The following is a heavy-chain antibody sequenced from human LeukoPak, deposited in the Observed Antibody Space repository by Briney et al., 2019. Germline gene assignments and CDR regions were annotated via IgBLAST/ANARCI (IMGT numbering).Heavy chain of an antibody. J-gene: IGHJ4*02. V-gene: IGHV3-23*01. CDR3: ARDRTKEKYYYDSSGYYDY. D-gene: IGHD3-22*01. CDR2: ISGSGGST. CDR1: GFTFSSYA. Sequence: PGASLRLSCAASGFTFSSYAMSWVRQAPGKGLEWVSGISGSGGSTYYADSVKGRFTISRDNSKNTLYLQMISLRAEDTAVYYCARDRTKEKYYYDSSGYYDYWGQGTLVTVSS.